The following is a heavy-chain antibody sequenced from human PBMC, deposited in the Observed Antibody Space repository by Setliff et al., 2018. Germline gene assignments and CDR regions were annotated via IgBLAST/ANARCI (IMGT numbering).Heavy chain of an antibody. V-gene: IGHV3-21*01. CDR3: ARDSSHFIRVLDS. CDR2: ISGSSSNFI. J-gene: IGHJ4*02. Sequence: LRLSCAASGFTFSASTMNWVRQAPGRGLEWVSFISGSSSNFIYYADSVKGRFTISRDNAKNSLFLQMDNLRAEDTAQYFCARDSSHFIRVLDSWGQGTLVTVSS. CDR1: GFTFSAST. D-gene: IGHD3-10*01.